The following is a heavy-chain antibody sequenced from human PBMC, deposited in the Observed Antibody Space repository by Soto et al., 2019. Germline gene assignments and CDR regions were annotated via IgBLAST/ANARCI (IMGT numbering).Heavy chain of an antibody. D-gene: IGHD3-3*01. V-gene: IGHV1-18*01. CDR1: GYTFTGYG. Sequence: ASVKVSCKASGYTFTGYGISWVRQAPGQGLEWMGWISAYNGNTNYAQKLQGRVTMTTDTSTSTAYMELRSLRSDDTAVYYCARGGYDFWSGYYIDYWGQGTLVTVSS. CDR3: ARGGYDFWSGYYIDY. J-gene: IGHJ4*02. CDR2: ISAYNGNT.